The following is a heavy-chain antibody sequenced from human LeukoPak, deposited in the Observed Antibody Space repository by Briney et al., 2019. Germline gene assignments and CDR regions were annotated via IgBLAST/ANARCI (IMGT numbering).Heavy chain of an antibody. D-gene: IGHD5-18*01. Sequence: SGGSLRLSCAASGFTVSSNYMSWVRQAPGKGLEWGAVISYDGSNKYYADSVKGRFTISRDNSKNTLYLQMNSLRAEDTAVYYCAKVIEGYSYGHTFDYWGQGTLVTVSS. CDR3: AKVIEGYSYGHTFDY. V-gene: IGHV3-30*18. CDR1: GFTVSSNY. CDR2: ISYDGSNK. J-gene: IGHJ4*02.